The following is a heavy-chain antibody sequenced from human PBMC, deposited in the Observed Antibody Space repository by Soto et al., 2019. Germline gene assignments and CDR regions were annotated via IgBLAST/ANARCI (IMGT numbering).Heavy chain of an antibody. J-gene: IGHJ4*02. CDR1: GGSFSGYY. CDR3: ARESSGYYYVPLDY. Sequence: QVQLQQWGAGLLKPSETLSLTCAVYGGSFSGYYWSWIRQPPGKGLEWIGEINHSGSTNYNPSLKSRVTISVDPSKNQFSLKLSSVTAADTAVYYCARESSGYYYVPLDYWGQGTLVTVSS. D-gene: IGHD3-22*01. CDR2: INHSGST. V-gene: IGHV4-34*01.